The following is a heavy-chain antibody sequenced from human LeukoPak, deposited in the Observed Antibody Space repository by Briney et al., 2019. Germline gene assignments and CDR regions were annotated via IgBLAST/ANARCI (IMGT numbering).Heavy chain of an antibody. Sequence: PGGSLRLSCAASGFTFGDYAMHWVRHVPGKGLEWVSRISWNSGSIGYAASVKGRFMISRDNTKNSLYLQMNSLRPEDMALYYCAKGVDNSGYYYNFDHWGRGTLVTVSS. D-gene: IGHD3-22*01. CDR2: ISWNSGSI. CDR3: AKGVDNSGYYYNFDH. J-gene: IGHJ4*02. V-gene: IGHV3-9*03. CDR1: GFTFGDYA.